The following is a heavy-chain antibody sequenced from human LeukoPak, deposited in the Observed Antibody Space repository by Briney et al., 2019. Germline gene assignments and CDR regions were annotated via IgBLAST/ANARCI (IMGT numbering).Heavy chain of an antibody. CDR2: ISYDGSNK. Sequence: GGSLRLSCAASGFTFSSYAMSWVRQAPGKGPEWVAVISYDGSNKYYADSVKGRFTISRDNSKNTLYLQMSSLRAEDTAVYYCARVCYYGSGIDYWGQGTLVTVSS. CDR3: ARVCYYGSGIDY. D-gene: IGHD3-10*01. J-gene: IGHJ4*02. CDR1: GFTFSSYA. V-gene: IGHV3-30-3*01.